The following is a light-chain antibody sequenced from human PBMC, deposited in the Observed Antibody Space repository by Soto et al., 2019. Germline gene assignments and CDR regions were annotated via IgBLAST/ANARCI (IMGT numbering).Light chain of an antibody. Sequence: ELVLTQSPATLSLSPGERDTLSCRASQSVSSYLAWYQQKPGQAPRLLIYDASNRATGIPARFSGSGSGTDFTLTFSSLEPEDFAVYYCQQRSNWPLFGQGTRLEIK. CDR2: DAS. CDR1: QSVSSY. J-gene: IGKJ5*01. V-gene: IGKV3-11*01. CDR3: QQRSNWPL.